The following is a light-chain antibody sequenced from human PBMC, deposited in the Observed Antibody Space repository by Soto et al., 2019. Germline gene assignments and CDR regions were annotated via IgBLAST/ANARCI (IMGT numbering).Light chain of an antibody. J-gene: IGKJ3*01. CDR3: QEYSKWPLFT. V-gene: IGKV3-15*01. CDR1: QSVGRN. CDR2: AAS. Sequence: EIVVTQSPGILSVSPGDRATLSCRASQSVGRNLAWYQQKPGQAPTLLIYAASTRATGPPARFSGSGSGTDFTLTISRLQSEDFAVYYCQEYSKWPLFTFGPGTRVDIK.